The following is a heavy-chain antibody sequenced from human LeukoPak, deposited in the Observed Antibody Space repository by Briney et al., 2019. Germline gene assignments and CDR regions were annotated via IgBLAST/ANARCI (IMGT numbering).Heavy chain of an antibody. CDR3: ARSDSSGPARGIQH. CDR2: IYPGDSDT. CDR1: GYSFTNYW. V-gene: IGHV5-51*01. D-gene: IGHD3-22*01. Sequence: GESLKISCKGSGYSFTNYWIGWVRQMPGKGLEWMGIIYPGDSDTRYSPSFQGQVTISADKSISTAYLQWNSLKASDSAMYYCARSDSSGPARGIQHWGQGTLSPSPQ. J-gene: IGHJ1*01.